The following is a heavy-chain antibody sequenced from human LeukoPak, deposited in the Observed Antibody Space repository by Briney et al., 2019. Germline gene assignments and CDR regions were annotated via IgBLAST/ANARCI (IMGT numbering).Heavy chain of an antibody. D-gene: IGHD3-22*01. Sequence: GGSLRLSCAASGFTFSRYDMHWVRQVTGKGLEWVSAIGIAGDTYYPGSVKGRVIISRENAKNSLYLQMNSLRAGDTAVYYCARAMTPLSGYFDLWGRGTLVSVSS. CDR1: GFTFSRYD. V-gene: IGHV3-13*01. CDR3: ARAMTPLSGYFDL. CDR2: IGIAGDT. J-gene: IGHJ2*01.